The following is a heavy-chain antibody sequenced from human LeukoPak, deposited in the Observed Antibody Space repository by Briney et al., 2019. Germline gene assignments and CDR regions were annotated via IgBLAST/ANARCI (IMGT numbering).Heavy chain of an antibody. J-gene: IGHJ4*02. D-gene: IGHD6-6*01. Sequence: PSQTLSLTCTVSGGSISSGSYYWSWIRQPAGKGLEWIGRIYTSGSTNYNPSLKSRVTISVDTSKNQFSLKLSFVTAADTAVYYCARLSIAARQGLDYWGQGTLVTVSS. CDR3: ARLSIAARQGLDY. V-gene: IGHV4-61*02. CDR2: IYTSGST. CDR1: GGSISSGSYY.